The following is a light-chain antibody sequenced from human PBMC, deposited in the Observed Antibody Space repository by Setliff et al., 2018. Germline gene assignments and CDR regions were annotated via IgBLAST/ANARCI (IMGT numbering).Light chain of an antibody. J-gene: IGKJ1*01. CDR3: QQADDFPRT. CDR1: QSVKNF. Sequence: DVQMTQSPSSVSASVGDRVTIRCRASQSVKNFLSWYQHKPGEAPKLLIYEASTLHSGVPPRFSGSASGTDFTLTIDGLQPDDFATYFCQQADDFPRTFGQGTRWIS. V-gene: IGKV1-12*01. CDR2: EAS.